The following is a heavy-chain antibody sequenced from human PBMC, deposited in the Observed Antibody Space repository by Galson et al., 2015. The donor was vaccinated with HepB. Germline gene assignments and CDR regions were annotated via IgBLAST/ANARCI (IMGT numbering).Heavy chain of an antibody. CDR2: IKEDGSEK. V-gene: IGHV3-7*01. Sequence: SLRLSCAVSGLTFSSFWMTWVRQAPGKGLEWVANIKEDGSEKYYVDSVKGRFTISRDNAKNSLYLQMNSLRAEDTAVYYCARGCCCPDYWGQGTLVTVSS. D-gene: IGHD2-21*01. CDR1: GLTFSSFW. CDR3: ARGCCCPDY. J-gene: IGHJ4*02.